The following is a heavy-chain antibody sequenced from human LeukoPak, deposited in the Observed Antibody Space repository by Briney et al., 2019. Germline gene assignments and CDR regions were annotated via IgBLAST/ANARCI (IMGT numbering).Heavy chain of an antibody. CDR1: GYTFTAYY. CDR2: INPNSGAT. Sequence: GASVKVSCKGSGYTFTAYYLYWVRQAPGQGLEWMGLINPNSGATNYAQRFQGRVTMTRDTSISTAYMELSRLRSDDTAVYYCATTYYYYGSDYYADPFDVWGQGTMVTVS. D-gene: IGHD3-22*01. CDR3: ATTYYYYGSDYYADPFDV. V-gene: IGHV1-2*02. J-gene: IGHJ3*01.